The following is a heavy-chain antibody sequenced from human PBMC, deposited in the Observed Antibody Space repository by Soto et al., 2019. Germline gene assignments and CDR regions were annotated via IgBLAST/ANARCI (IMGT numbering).Heavy chain of an antibody. CDR3: TRKHDSSGYGYYYYGMDV. J-gene: IGHJ6*02. Sequence: LRLSCTASGFTFGDYAMSWFRQAPGKGLEWVGFIRSKAYGGTTEYAASVKGRFTISRDDSKSIAYLQMNSLKTEDTAVYYCTRKHDSSGYGYYYYGMDVWGQGTTVTVSS. V-gene: IGHV3-49*03. D-gene: IGHD3-22*01. CDR1: GFTFGDYA. CDR2: IRSKAYGGTT.